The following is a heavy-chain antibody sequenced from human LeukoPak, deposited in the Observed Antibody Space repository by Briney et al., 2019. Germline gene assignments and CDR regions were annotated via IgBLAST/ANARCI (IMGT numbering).Heavy chain of an antibody. CDR3: ARGSTRADDY. V-gene: IGHV4-59*11. Sequence: SETLSPTCIVSGASISSHCWSWIRQPPGKRLEWIGYVHHDGTTNQNPSLKSRVAISIDTSRNQMSLKLYSMTAADTAMYYRARGSTRADDYWGQGILVTVS. CDR1: GASISSHC. D-gene: IGHD2/OR15-2a*01. CDR2: VHHDGTT. J-gene: IGHJ4*02.